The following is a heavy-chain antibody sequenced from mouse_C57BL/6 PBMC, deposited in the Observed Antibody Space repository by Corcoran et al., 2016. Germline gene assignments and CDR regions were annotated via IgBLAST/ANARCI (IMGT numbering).Heavy chain of an antibody. J-gene: IGHJ1*03. V-gene: IGHV1-26*01. CDR1: GYTFTDYY. CDR2: INPNKGGT. CDR3: AIRTGYCDFDF. Sequence: EVQLQQSGPELVKPGASVKISCKASGYTFTDYYMNWVKQSHGKSLEWIGDINPNKGGTAYNQKFKGKATLTVDRSSSTAYMVLRSLTSEDSAVYYCAIRTGYCDFDFWCTGTTVTVSS. D-gene: IGHD4-1*01.